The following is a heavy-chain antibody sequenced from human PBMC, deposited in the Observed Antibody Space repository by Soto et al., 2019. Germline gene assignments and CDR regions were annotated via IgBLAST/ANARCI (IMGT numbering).Heavy chain of an antibody. Sequence: PSETLSLTCTVSGGSISSSSYYWGWIRQPPGKGLEWIGSIYYSGSTYYNPSLKSRVTISVDTSKNQFSLKLSSVTAADTAVYYCARQEVTTFGYFDYWGQGTLVTVS. D-gene: IGHD4-17*01. CDR1: GGSISSSSYY. CDR3: ARQEVTTFGYFDY. CDR2: IYYSGST. J-gene: IGHJ4*02. V-gene: IGHV4-39*01.